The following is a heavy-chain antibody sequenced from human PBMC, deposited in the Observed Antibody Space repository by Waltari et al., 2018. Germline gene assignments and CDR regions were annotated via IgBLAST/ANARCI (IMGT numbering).Heavy chain of an antibody. Sequence: QVQLVQSGAVVKKPGSSVKVSCKASGGTFSSYAISWVRQAPGQGLDWMGGIIPNFGTANYAQKSQGRVTITADKSTSTAYMELSSLGSEDTAVYYCARKSSSSGGAFDYWGQGTLVTVSS. CDR1: GGTFSSYA. CDR2: IIPNFGTA. V-gene: IGHV1-69*14. J-gene: IGHJ4*02. CDR3: ARKSSSSGGAFDY. D-gene: IGHD6-6*01.